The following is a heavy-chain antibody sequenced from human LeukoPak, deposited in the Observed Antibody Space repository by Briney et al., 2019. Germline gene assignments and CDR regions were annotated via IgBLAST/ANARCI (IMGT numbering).Heavy chain of an antibody. CDR2: IYYSGST. D-gene: IGHD3-16*01. V-gene: IGHV4-39*07. Sequence: PSETLSLTCTVSGGSISSSSYYWGWIRQPPGKGLEWIGNIYYSGSTYYNPSLMSRVTISVDTSKNQFSLKLSSVTAADTAVYYCARDWSYDYGYWGQGTLVTVSS. CDR1: GGSISSSSYY. CDR3: ARDWSYDYGY. J-gene: IGHJ4*02.